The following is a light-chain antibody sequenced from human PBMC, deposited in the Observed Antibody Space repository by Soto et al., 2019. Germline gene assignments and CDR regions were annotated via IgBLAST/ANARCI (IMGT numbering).Light chain of an antibody. J-gene: IGKJ5*01. Sequence: EIVMTQSPATLSVSPGESATLSCRASQNINRDLAWYVQKPGQAPRLLIYDASNRATGIPVRFSGSGSGTDFTLTISSLEPEDFALYYCQQRNNWPITFGQGTRLEIK. CDR3: QQRNNWPIT. CDR2: DAS. V-gene: IGKV3-11*01. CDR1: QNINRD.